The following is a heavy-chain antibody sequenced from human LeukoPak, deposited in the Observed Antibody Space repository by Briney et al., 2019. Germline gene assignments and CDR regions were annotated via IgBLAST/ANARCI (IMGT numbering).Heavy chain of an antibody. J-gene: IGHJ4*02. Sequence: GASVKVSCKASGYTFTSYGISWVRQAPGQGLEWMGWISAYNGNTNYAQKLQGRVTMTTDTSTSTDYMELRSLRSDDTAVYYCASFNQASGSYLFDYWGQGTLVTVSS. CDR2: ISAYNGNT. CDR1: GYTFTSYG. D-gene: IGHD3-10*01. CDR3: ASFNQASGSYLFDY. V-gene: IGHV1-18*01.